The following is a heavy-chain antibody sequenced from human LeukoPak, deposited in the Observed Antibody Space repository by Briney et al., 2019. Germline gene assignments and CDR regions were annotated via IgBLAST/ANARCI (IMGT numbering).Heavy chain of an antibody. CDR1: GGSISTYY. V-gene: IGHV4-4*07. CDR2: IYTSGSS. D-gene: IGHD6-13*01. J-gene: IGHJ3*02. CDR3: ARTSSSWPSDGFGI. Sequence: PSETLSLTCTVSGGSISTYYWSWIRQPAGQGLEWIGRIYTSGSSNYNPSLKSRVTMSVDTSKNQFSLKLSSVTAADTAVYYCARTSSSWPSDGFGIWGQGTMVTVSS.